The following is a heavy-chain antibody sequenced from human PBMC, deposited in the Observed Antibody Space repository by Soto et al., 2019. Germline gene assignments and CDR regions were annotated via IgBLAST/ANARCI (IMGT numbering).Heavy chain of an antibody. CDR3: VSAAKWEILFDY. CDR1: GGSISSSNYY. D-gene: IGHD1-26*01. J-gene: IGHJ4*02. Sequence: PSETLSLTCTVSGGSISSSNYYWAWIRQPPGKGLEWIGNIYYTEGTYYNPSLKSRVTISVDTSKNQVSLRLFSVTAADTAVYYCVSAAKWEILFDYWGQGTLVTVSS. CDR2: IYYTEGT. V-gene: IGHV4-39*01.